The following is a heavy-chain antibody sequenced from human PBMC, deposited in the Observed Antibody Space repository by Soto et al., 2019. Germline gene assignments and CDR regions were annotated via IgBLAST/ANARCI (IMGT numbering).Heavy chain of an antibody. CDR3: ARVVFDILTGPTSYYFDY. Sequence: PSETLSLTCTVSGGSISSGDYYWSWIRQAPGKGLEWIGYIYYNGNAYYNPSLKSRVTISVDTSKNQFSLKLNSVTAADTAVYSCARVVFDILTGPTSYYFDYWGRGTLVTVSS. D-gene: IGHD3-9*01. CDR2: IYYNGNA. J-gene: IGHJ4*02. V-gene: IGHV4-30-4*01. CDR1: GGSISSGDYY.